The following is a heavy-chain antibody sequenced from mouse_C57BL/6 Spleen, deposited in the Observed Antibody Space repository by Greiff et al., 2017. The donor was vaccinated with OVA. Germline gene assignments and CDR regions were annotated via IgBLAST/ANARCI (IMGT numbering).Heavy chain of an antibody. Sequence: VQLQQPGAELVKPGASVKMSCKASGYTFTSYWITWVKQRPGQGLEWIGDIYPGSGSTNYNEKFKSKATLTVDTSSSTAYMQLSSLTSEDSAVYYCAREHGSSNWYFDVWGTGTTVTVSS. CDR2: IYPGSGST. V-gene: IGHV1-55*01. D-gene: IGHD1-1*01. CDR3: AREHGSSNWYFDV. CDR1: GYTFTSYW. J-gene: IGHJ1*03.